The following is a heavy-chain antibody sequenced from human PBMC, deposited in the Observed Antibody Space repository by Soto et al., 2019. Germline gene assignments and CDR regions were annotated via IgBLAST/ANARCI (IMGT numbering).Heavy chain of an antibody. CDR3: ARVFFRLFAFDI. V-gene: IGHV1-18*01. Sequence: QVQLVQSGGEVKKPGASVKVSCKASGYTFTTYGVSWVRQAPGQGLEWMGWISAYNGNTSYAQKLQGRVTMTTDTSTSTAYMELRSLRSDDTAVYYCARVFFRLFAFDIWGQGTMVTVSS. J-gene: IGHJ3*02. D-gene: IGHD3-22*01. CDR2: ISAYNGNT. CDR1: GYTFTTYG.